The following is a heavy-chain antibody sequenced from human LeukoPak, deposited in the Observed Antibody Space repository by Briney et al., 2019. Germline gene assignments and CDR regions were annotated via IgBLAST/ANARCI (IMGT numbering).Heavy chain of an antibody. CDR3: ARSYCSGGSCYQYFDY. CDR1: GFTFSSYA. CDR2: ISYDGSNK. J-gene: IGHJ4*02. Sequence: GGSLRLSCAASGFTFSSYAMHWVRQAPGEGLEWVAVISYDGSNKYYADSVKGRFTISRDNSKNTLYLQMNSLRAEDTAVYYCARSYCSGGSCYQYFDYWGQGTLVTVSS. D-gene: IGHD2-15*01. V-gene: IGHV3-30*04.